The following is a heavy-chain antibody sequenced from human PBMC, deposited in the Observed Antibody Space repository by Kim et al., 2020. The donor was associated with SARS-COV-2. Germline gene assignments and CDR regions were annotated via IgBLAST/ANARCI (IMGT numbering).Heavy chain of an antibody. Sequence: GESLKISCKCSGYDFANYWIAWVRQMPGKGLEWMGIIYPGDSDTRHSPSFQGQVTISADKSVNTAYLQWSSLKASDTAIYYCARRICIRGSCRADPWGQG. CDR2: IYPGDSDT. J-gene: IGHJ5*02. V-gene: IGHV5-51*01. D-gene: IGHD2-15*01. CDR1: GYDFANYW. CDR3: ARRICIRGSCRADP.